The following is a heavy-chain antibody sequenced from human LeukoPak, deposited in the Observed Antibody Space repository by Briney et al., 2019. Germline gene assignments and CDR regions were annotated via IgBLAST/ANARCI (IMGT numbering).Heavy chain of an antibody. CDR3: ARGLGGYSYGYSFDY. J-gene: IGHJ4*02. Sequence: SETLSLTCAVYGGSFSDYYWSWIRQPPGKGLEWIGEINHSGSTNYNPSLKSRVTISVDTSKNQFSLKLSSVTAADTAVYYCARGLGGYSYGYSFDYWGQGTLVTVSS. CDR1: GGSFSDYY. V-gene: IGHV4-34*01. D-gene: IGHD5-18*01. CDR2: INHSGST.